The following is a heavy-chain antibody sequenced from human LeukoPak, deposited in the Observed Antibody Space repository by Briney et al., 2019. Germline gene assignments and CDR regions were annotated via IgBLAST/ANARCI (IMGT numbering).Heavy chain of an antibody. Sequence: GGSLRLSCAASGFTFSSYAMSWVRQAPGKGLEWVSAISGSGGSTYYADSVKGRFTISRDNSKNTLYLRMNSLRAEDTAVYYCAKAMVRGVIIEEFDYWGQGTLVTVSS. CDR3: AKAMVRGVIIEEFDY. CDR1: GFTFSSYA. CDR2: ISGSGGST. D-gene: IGHD3-10*01. V-gene: IGHV3-23*01. J-gene: IGHJ4*02.